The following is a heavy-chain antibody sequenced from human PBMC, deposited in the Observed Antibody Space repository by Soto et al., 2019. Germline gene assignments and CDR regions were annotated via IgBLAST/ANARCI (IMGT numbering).Heavy chain of an antibody. CDR1: GGSISSYY. V-gene: IGHV4-59*08. J-gene: IGHJ4*02. CDR3: ARRWGAAVDY. Sequence: QVQLQESGPGLVKPSETLSLTCTVSGGSISSYYWSWIRQPPGKGLEWIGYIYYSGSTNYNPSLQSRATLSVDTPKNQFSLKLSSVTAAHTAVYYCARRWGAAVDYWGQGTLVTVSS. D-gene: IGHD1-26*01. CDR2: IYYSGST.